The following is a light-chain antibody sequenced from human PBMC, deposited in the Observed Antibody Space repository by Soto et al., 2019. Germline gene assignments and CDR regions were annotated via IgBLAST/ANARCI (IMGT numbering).Light chain of an antibody. Sequence: QSALTQPASVSGSPGQSITISCTGTSSDVGAYNYVSWYQQHSGKAPKLIIYEVTNRPSGVSNRFSASKSGNTASLTIFGLQAEDEADYYCSSYTSRSSWVVCGGTKLTVL. CDR1: SSDVGAYNY. V-gene: IGLV2-14*01. J-gene: IGLJ3*02. CDR3: SSYTSRSSWV. CDR2: EVT.